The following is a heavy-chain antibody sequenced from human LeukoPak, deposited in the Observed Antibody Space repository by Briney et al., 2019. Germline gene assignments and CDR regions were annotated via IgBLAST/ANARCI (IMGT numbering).Heavy chain of an antibody. V-gene: IGHV4-4*07. D-gene: IGHD2-2*01. Sequence: KPSATLSLTCTVSGGSISAYYWRWIRLPGGNGLGWIGRIYTNGSTNYNPSLKSQVTISLDTSTNQFSLKLSSVTAAETAVYSCERGIYCGSTTCSYYYYYMDVWGKGTTVTVSS. CDR1: GGSISAYY. CDR3: ERGIYCGSTTCSYYYYYMDV. J-gene: IGHJ6*03. CDR2: IYTNGST.